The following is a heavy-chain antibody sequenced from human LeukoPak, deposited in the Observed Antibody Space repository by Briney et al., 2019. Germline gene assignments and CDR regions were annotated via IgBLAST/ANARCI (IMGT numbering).Heavy chain of an antibody. Sequence: ASVKVSCKTSGYTFTGYYMHWVRQAPGQGLEWMGWINPNTGGTNYAQRFQGRVSMTRDTSISTAYMELSRLRSDDTAMYYCASLKTYDDAFDIWAKGQWSPSL. CDR3: ASLKTYDDAFDI. D-gene: IGHD3-3*01. CDR2: INPNTGGT. V-gene: IGHV1-2*02. CDR1: GYTFTGYY. J-gene: IGHJ3*02.